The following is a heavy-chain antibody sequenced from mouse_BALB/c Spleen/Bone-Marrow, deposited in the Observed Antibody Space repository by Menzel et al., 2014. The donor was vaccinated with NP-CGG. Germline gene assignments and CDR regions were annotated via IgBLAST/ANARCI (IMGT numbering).Heavy chain of an antibody. Sequence: EVQVQQSGAELVKPGASVKLSCTASGFNIKDTYMHWVKQRPEQGLEWIGRIDPANGNTKYDPKFQGKATITADTSSNTAYLQLSSLTSEDTAVYYCARYYYGSSLFDYWGQGTTLTVSS. CDR3: ARYYYGSSLFDY. CDR2: IDPANGNT. V-gene: IGHV14-3*02. CDR1: GFNIKDTY. J-gene: IGHJ2*01. D-gene: IGHD1-1*01.